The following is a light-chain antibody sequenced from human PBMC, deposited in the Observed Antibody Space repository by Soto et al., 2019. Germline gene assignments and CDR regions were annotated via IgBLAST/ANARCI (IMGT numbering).Light chain of an antibody. Sequence: DIQMTQSPSSLSASVGDRVTITCRASQSISNYLNWYQQKPGKAPKLLIYAASSLQSGVPSRFSGHGSGTDFTLTISSLQPEDFATYYCQQSYTTPITFGQGTRLEIK. CDR3: QQSYTTPIT. V-gene: IGKV1-39*01. CDR1: QSISNY. J-gene: IGKJ5*01. CDR2: AAS.